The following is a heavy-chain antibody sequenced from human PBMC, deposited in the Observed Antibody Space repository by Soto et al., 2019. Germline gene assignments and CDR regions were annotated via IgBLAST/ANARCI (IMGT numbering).Heavy chain of an antibody. V-gene: IGHV4-30-4*01. CDR3: ARGRYCLTGRCFPNWFDS. Sequence: SETLSLTCSVSGDSISNLDFFWAWIRQPPGQALEYIGYIYKSATTYYNPSFESRVAISVDTSKSQFSLNVTSVTAADTAVYFCARGRYCLTGRCFPNWFDSWGQGALVTVSS. J-gene: IGHJ5*01. D-gene: IGHD7-27*01. CDR2: IYKSATT. CDR1: GDSISNLDFF.